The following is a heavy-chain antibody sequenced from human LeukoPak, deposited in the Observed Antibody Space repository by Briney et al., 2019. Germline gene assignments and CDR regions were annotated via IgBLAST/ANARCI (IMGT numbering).Heavy chain of an antibody. CDR3: ATPITGYCSGGSCYGFDY. J-gene: IGHJ4*02. V-gene: IGHV5-51*01. CDR2: IYPGDSDT. D-gene: IGHD2-15*01. CDR1: GYSFTSYW. Sequence: GESLKISCKGSGYSFTSYWIGWVRQMPGKGLEWMGIIYPGDSDTRYSPSFQGQVTISADKSISTAYLQWSSLKPSDPAVYYCATPITGYCSGGSCYGFDYWGQGTLVTVSS.